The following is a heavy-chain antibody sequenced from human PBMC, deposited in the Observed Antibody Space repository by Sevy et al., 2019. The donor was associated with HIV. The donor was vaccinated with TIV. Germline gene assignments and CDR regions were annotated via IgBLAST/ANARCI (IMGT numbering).Heavy chain of an antibody. Sequence: GGSLRLSCAASGFTFSDYYMSWVRQAPGKGLEWVANINKDGSGKYYVDSVKGRFTFSRDNAKNSLYLQMNSLRAEDTAVYYCALDSSGFYAWGQGTLVTVSS. CDR3: ALDSSGFYA. D-gene: IGHD3-3*01. J-gene: IGHJ5*02. CDR2: INKDGSGK. CDR1: GFTFSDYY. V-gene: IGHV3-7*01.